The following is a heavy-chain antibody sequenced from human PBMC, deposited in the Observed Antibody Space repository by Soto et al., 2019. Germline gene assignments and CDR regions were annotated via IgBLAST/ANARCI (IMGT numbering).Heavy chain of an antibody. Sequence: SETLSLPCTVSDGSISSHYWSWIRKPPGKGLEWIGYIYYSGSTNYNPSLKSRVTISVDTSKNQFSLKLSSVTAADTAVYYCAREVIVVAPNWFDPWGQGTLVTVSS. V-gene: IGHV4-59*11. J-gene: IGHJ5*02. CDR2: IYYSGST. CDR1: DGSISSHY. D-gene: IGHD3-22*01. CDR3: AREVIVVAPNWFDP.